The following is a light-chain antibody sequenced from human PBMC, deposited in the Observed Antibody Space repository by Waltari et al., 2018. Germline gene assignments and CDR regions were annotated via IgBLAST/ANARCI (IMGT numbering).Light chain of an antibody. J-gene: IGKJ2*01. CDR1: QSLTKRY. CDR3: QQYGSSVLYT. CDR2: GAS. Sequence: EVVLTQSPDTLSLSPGERATLPCRASQSLTKRYLAWYQQIPGQAPRLLIYGASSRAAGIPDRFSGSGSGTDFTLTISRLEPEDSAVYYCQQYGSSVLYTFGQGTKLEIK. V-gene: IGKV3-20*01.